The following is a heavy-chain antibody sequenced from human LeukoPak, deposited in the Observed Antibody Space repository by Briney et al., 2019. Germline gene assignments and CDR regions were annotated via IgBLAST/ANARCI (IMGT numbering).Heavy chain of an antibody. Sequence: GGSLRLSCAASGFTFSSYAMHWVRQAPGKGLEWVAVISYDGSNKYYADSVKGRFTISRDNSKNTLYLQMNSLRAEDTAVYYCARGVSGWYDWGQGTLVTVSS. CDR3: ARGVSGWYD. V-gene: IGHV3-30-3*01. J-gene: IGHJ4*02. CDR2: ISYDGSNK. D-gene: IGHD6-19*01. CDR1: GFTFSSYA.